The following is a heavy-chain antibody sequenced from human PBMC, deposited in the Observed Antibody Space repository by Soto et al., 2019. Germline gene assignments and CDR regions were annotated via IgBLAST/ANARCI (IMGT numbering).Heavy chain of an antibody. CDR1: GGSICSGGYS. Sequence: PSETLSLTCAVSGGSICSGGYSWSWIRQPPGKGLEWIGYIYHSESTYYNPSLKSRVTISVDRSKNQFSLKLSSVTAADTAVYYCARASNYYDSSGYQYYFDYWGQGTLVTVSS. CDR2: IYHSEST. J-gene: IGHJ4*02. CDR3: ARASNYYDSSGYQYYFDY. D-gene: IGHD3-22*01. V-gene: IGHV4-30-2*01.